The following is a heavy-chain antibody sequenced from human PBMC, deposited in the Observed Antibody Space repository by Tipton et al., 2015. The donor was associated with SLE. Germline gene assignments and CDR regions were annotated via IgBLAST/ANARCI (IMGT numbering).Heavy chain of an antibody. CDR3: AKENDF. CDR2: ISSGGNT. Sequence: SLRLSCAASGFTFDDYAMHWVRQAPGKGLEWVSGISSGGNTYYADSVKGRFTISRDNSKNTVHLQMNSLRGEDTAVYYCAKENDFWGQGTLVTVSS. V-gene: IGHV3-23*03. CDR1: GFTFDDYA. J-gene: IGHJ4*02.